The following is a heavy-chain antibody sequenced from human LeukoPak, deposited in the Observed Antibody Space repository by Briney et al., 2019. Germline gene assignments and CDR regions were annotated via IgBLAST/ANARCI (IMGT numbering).Heavy chain of an antibody. D-gene: IGHD3-3*01. CDR1: GGSISSSSYY. V-gene: IGHV4-39*01. CDR2: IYYSGST. CDR3: ARHLLVAENYDFWSGYDSAAAYYFDY. J-gene: IGHJ4*02. Sequence: SETLSLTCTVSGGSISSSSYYWGWIRQPPGKGLEWIGSIYYSGSTYYNPSLKSRVTISVDTSKSQFSLKLSSVTAADTAVYYCARHLLVAENYDFWSGYDSAAAYYFDYWGQGTLVTVSS.